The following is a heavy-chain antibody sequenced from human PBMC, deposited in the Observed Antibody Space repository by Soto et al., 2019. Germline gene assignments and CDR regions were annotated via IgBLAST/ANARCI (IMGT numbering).Heavy chain of an antibody. Sequence: TLSITCTVSGGCISRGASYRSWIRQPPWKGLEWIGYIYYSGSTYYNPSLKSRVTISGDTSKNPFSLKLSSVTAADTAVYYCASHYHEGLNAAFDIWGLGTMVPVS. CDR3: ASHYHEGLNAAFDI. CDR2: IYYSGST. D-gene: IGHD2-2*01. CDR1: GGCISRGASY. J-gene: IGHJ3*02. V-gene: IGHV4-30-4*01.